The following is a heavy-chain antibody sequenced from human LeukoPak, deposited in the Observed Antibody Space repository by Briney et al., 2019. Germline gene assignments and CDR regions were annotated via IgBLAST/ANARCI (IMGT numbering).Heavy chain of an antibody. CDR1: GGSISTFY. J-gene: IGHJ4*02. CDR3: ARRCSSTSCSFGY. CDR2: IYYSGST. D-gene: IGHD2-2*01. Sequence: PSETLSLTCTVSGGSISTFYWSWIRQPPGKGLEWIGHIYYSGSTNYNPSLKSRVTMSVDTSKNQFSLKLRSVTAADTAAYYCARRCSSTSCSFGYWGQGILVTVSS. V-gene: IGHV4-59*08.